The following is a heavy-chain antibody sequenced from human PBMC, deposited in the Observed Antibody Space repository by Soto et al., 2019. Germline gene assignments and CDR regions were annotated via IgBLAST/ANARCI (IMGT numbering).Heavy chain of an antibody. J-gene: IGHJ4*02. CDR2: IYYSGST. V-gene: IGHV4-30-4*01. Sequence: SETLSLTCTVSGDSITSGESYWSWIRQPPGKGLEWIGYIYYSGSTYYNPSLKSRISISVDTSKNQFSLKLRSVTAEDTAAYYCAKAFYYGSGKFYSALDYWGQGTPVTVSS. CDR1: GDSITSGESY. CDR3: AKAFYYGSGKFYSALDY. D-gene: IGHD3-10*01.